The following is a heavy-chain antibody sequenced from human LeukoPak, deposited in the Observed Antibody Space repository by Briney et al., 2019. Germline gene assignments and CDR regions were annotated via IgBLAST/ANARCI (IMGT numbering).Heavy chain of an antibody. Sequence: PGGSLRLSCAASGFTFNKYDMYWIRQAPGKGLECVSVTSRDGLTYYADSVKGRFTISRDNSKNTLYLQMNSLRAEDTAIYYCAKDEVPGYYYGSGSYPLGSWGQGTLVTVSS. CDR2: TSRDGLT. J-gene: IGHJ5*02. V-gene: IGHV3-23*01. CDR1: GFTFNKYD. CDR3: AKDEVPGYYYGSGSYPLGS. D-gene: IGHD3-10*01.